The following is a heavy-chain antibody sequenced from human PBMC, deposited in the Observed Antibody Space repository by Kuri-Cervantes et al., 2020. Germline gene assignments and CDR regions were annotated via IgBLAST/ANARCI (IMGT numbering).Heavy chain of an antibody. D-gene: IGHD6-19*01. CDR3: ARDRSIAVQGDFDY. CDR1: GFTFSNHI. Sequence: GGSLRLSCAASGFTFSNHIMRWVRQTPGKGLEWVSYISGSSRTIYYADSVKGRFTVSRDNAKNFLYLQMNSLRSDDTAVYYCARDRSIAVQGDFDYWGQGTLVTVSS. V-gene: IGHV3-48*04. CDR2: ISGSSRTI. J-gene: IGHJ4*02.